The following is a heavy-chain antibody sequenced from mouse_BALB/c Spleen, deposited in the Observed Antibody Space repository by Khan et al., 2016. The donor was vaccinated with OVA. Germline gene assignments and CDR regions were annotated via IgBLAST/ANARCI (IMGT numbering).Heavy chain of an antibody. CDR3: AIYHGYFDV. CDR1: GYSFTGYY. V-gene: IGHV1-18*01. J-gene: IGHJ1*01. D-gene: IGHD1-1*01. Sequence: VQLQQSGPDLVKPGASVKISCKASGYSFTGYYIHWVKQSHGKSLEWIGRVNPNNGGTNSNQKFKGKAILTVDKSSNTAYMELRSLTSEDAAVYSCAIYHGYFDVWGAGTTVTVSS. CDR2: VNPNNGGT.